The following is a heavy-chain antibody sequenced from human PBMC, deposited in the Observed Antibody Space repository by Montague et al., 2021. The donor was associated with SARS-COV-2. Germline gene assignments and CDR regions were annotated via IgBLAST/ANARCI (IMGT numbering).Heavy chain of an antibody. CDR2: ISGSSSYI. CDR3: ARDLPSFFLGIAVAGPLDP. CDR1: GFTFSRYY. Sequence: SLRLSCAASGFTFSRYYMNWVRQAPGKGLEWVSSISGSSSYIYYADSVKGRFTISRDNAKNSLYLQMNSLRAEDTAVYYCARDLPSFFLGIAVAGPLDPWGQGTLVTVSS. D-gene: IGHD6-19*01. J-gene: IGHJ5*02. V-gene: IGHV3-21*01.